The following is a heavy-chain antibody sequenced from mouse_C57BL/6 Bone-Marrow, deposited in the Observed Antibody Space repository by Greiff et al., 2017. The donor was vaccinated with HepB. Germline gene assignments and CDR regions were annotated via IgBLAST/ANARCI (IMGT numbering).Heavy chain of an antibody. V-gene: IGHV1-18*01. CDR3: AREGLGRGYFDY. Sequence: VQLQQSGPELVKPGASVKITCKASGYTFTDYNMDWVKQSHGKSLEWIGDINPNNGGTIYNQKFKGKATLTVDKSSSTAYMEVRSLTSEDTAVYCCAREGLGRGYFDYWGQGTTLTVSS. CDR1: GYTFTDYN. D-gene: IGHD4-1*01. CDR2: INPNNGGT. J-gene: IGHJ2*01.